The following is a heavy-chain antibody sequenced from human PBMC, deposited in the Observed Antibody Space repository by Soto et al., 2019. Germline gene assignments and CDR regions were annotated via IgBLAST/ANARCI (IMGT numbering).Heavy chain of an antibody. D-gene: IGHD2-15*01. V-gene: IGHV1-69*13. J-gene: IGHJ3*02. CDR1: GGTFSSYA. CDR2: IIPIFGTA. Sequence: GASVKVSCKASGGTFSSYAISWVRQAPGQGLEWMGGIIPIFGTANYAQKFQGRVTITADESTSTAYMELSSLRSEDTAVYYCADLRVVAARPFPDAFDIWGQGTMVTVS. CDR3: ADLRVVAARPFPDAFDI.